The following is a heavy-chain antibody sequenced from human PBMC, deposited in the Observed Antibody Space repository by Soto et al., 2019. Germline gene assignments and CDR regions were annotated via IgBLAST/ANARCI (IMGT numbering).Heavy chain of an antibody. V-gene: IGHV1-58*01. CDR2: IVVGSGNT. J-gene: IGHJ6*02. CDR3: AAKQPGSGWYYYYYGMDV. CDR1: GFTFTSSA. Sequence: SVKVSCKASGFTFTSSAVQWVRQARGQRLEWIGWIVVGSGNTNYAQKFQERVTITRDMSTSTAYMELSSLRSEDTAVYYCAAKQPGSGWYYYYYGMDVWGQGPTVTVAS. D-gene: IGHD6-19*01.